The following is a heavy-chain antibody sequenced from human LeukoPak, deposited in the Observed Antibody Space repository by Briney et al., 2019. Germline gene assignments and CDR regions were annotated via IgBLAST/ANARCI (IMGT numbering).Heavy chain of an antibody. D-gene: IGHD6-13*01. V-gene: IGHV3-7*01. CDR1: GFTFSNYW. CDR2: IRQDGSEK. J-gene: IGHJ4*01. CDR3: ARDGTAAGLYFDL. Sequence: GGSLRLSCAASGFTFSNYWMNWVRQAPGKGPEWVASIRQDGSEKTYVDSVKGRFTISRDNTKNSLSLQLNGLRAEDTAVYYCARDGTAAGLYFDLWGQGTLVTVSS.